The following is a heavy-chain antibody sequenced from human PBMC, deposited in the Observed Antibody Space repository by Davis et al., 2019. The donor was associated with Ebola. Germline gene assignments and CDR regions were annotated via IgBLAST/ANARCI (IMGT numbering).Heavy chain of an antibody. Sequence: GGSLRLSCAASGFTFYRYEMNWVRLVPGKGLEWVGRSKTKTDEGILDYAEPVKGRFTMSRDDARNTMSLHMSSLKTEDTGVYYCATDEGGSRYWGQGSLVIVSS. CDR3: ATDEGGSRY. V-gene: IGHV3-15*07. J-gene: IGHJ4*02. CDR2: SKTKTDEGIL. D-gene: IGHD1-26*01. CDR1: GFTFYRYE.